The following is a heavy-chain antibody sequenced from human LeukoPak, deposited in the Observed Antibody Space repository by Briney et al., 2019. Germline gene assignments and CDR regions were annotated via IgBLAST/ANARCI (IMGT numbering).Heavy chain of an antibody. D-gene: IGHD6-13*01. Sequence: SETLSLTCTVSGGSISSYYWSWIRQPAGKGLEWIGRTYTSGSINYNPSLKSRVTMSVDTSKNQFSLKLSSVTAADTAVYYCARVQQQYDFDLWGRGTLVTVSS. CDR2: TYTSGSI. CDR3: ARVQQQYDFDL. J-gene: IGHJ2*01. CDR1: GGSISSYY. V-gene: IGHV4-4*07.